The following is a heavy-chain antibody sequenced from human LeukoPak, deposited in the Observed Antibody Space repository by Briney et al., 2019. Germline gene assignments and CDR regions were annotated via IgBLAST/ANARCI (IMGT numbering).Heavy chain of an antibody. CDR3: ARDGELSYYYYYMDV. CDR1: GFTFSSYA. J-gene: IGHJ6*03. Sequence: GGSLRLSCAASGFTFSSYAMHWVRQAPGKGLEYVSAISSNGGSTYYANSVKGRFTISRDNSKNTLYLQMGSLRAGDMAVYYCARDGELSYYYYYMDVWGKGTTVTVSS. CDR2: ISSNGGST. V-gene: IGHV3-64*01. D-gene: IGHD1-7*01.